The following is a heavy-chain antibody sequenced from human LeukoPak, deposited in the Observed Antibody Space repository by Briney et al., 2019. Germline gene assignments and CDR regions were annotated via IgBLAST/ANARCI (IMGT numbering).Heavy chain of an antibody. CDR3: ARAMYCSSTSCKYYFDY. D-gene: IGHD2-2*01. CDR2: IYYSGTT. CDR1: GYSISSGYY. J-gene: IGHJ4*02. V-gene: IGHV4-38-2*02. Sequence: SETLSLTCTVSGYSISSGYYWGWIRQPPGKELEWIGSIYYSGTTYYNPSLKSRVTISLDTSKNQFSLKLSSVTAADTAVYYCARAMYCSSTSCKYYFDYWGQGTLVTVSS.